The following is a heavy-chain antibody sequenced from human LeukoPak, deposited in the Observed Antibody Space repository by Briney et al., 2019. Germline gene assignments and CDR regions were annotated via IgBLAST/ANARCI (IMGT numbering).Heavy chain of an antibody. Sequence: PSETLSLTCTVSGGSIGSYYWSWIRQPPGKGLEWIGYINYSGSTNYSPSLKSRVTISVDTSKNQFSLKLNSVTAADTAVYYCSRHVAQPWFDSWGQGTLVTVSS. J-gene: IGHJ5*01. CDR2: INYSGST. D-gene: IGHD1-14*01. CDR1: GGSIGSYY. CDR3: SRHVAQPWFDS. V-gene: IGHV4-59*08.